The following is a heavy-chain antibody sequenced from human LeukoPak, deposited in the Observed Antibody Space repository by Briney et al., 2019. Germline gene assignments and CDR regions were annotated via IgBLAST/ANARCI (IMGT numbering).Heavy chain of an antibody. V-gene: IGHV4-34*01. CDR3: ARVSSSWYQDWYFDL. D-gene: IGHD6-13*01. CDR2: INHSGST. Sequence: SETLSLTCAVYGGSFSGYYWSWIRQPPGKGLEWIGEINHSGSTNYNPSLKSRVTISVDTSKNQFSLKLSSVTAADTAVYYCARVSSSWYQDWYFDLWGRGTLVTVSS. J-gene: IGHJ2*01. CDR1: GGSFSGYY.